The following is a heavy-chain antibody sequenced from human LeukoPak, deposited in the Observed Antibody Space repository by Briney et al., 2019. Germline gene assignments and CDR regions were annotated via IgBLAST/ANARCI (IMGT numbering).Heavy chain of an antibody. J-gene: IGHJ4*02. CDR2: INGGNGNT. CDR3: ARLGRHYDSSGFHAPDY. D-gene: IGHD3-22*01. CDR1: GYTFTSYA. V-gene: IGHV1-3*03. Sequence: GASVKVSCKASGYTFTSYAMHWVRQAPGQRLEWMGWINGGNGNTKYSQEFQGRVTITRDTSASTAYMELSSLRSEDMAVYYCARLGRHYDSSGFHAPDYWGQGTLVTVSS.